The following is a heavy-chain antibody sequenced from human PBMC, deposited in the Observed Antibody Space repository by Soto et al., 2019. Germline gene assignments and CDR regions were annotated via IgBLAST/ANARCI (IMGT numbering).Heavy chain of an antibody. V-gene: IGHV3-64*01. D-gene: IGHD3-10*01. J-gene: IGHJ4*02. CDR1: GFTFSSYW. Sequence: GGSLRLSCAASGFTFSSYWMHWVRQAPGKKLEYVSGISTHGGSTYYANSVKGRFTISRDNSKNTLYLQMGSLRAEDMAVYYCARHYGSGSYLYFDYWGQGTLVTSPQ. CDR2: ISTHGGST. CDR3: ARHYGSGSYLYFDY.